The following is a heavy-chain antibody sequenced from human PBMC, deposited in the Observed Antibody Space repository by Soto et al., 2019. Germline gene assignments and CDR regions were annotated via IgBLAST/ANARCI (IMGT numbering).Heavy chain of an antibody. Sequence: SETLSLTCTVSGASISSYYWSWIRQPPGKGLEWIGYTYYSGSTNYNPSLKSRVTISVDTSKNQFSLKLSSVTAADTAVYYCARAPYSSGGYGFEYWGQGTLVTVPS. CDR1: GASISSYY. D-gene: IGHD6-19*01. J-gene: IGHJ4*02. CDR2: TYYSGST. CDR3: ARAPYSSGGYGFEY. V-gene: IGHV4-59*08.